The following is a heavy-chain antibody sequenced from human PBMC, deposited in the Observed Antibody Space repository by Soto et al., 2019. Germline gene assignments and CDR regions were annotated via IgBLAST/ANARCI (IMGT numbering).Heavy chain of an antibody. CDR3: AGMPYTSGLRFDP. CDR1: GASYSISTYS. J-gene: IGHJ5*02. CDR2: IYQSGVT. D-gene: IGHD6-19*01. Sequence: ALCHNGNVSGASYSISTYSWRWIRQPPGKALQWIGFIYQSGVTSYNPSLASRVSISLDRSNNQCSLKLKSVTAADTAVYFSAGMPYTSGLRFDPWGPGTLVTVSS. V-gene: IGHV4-30-2*01.